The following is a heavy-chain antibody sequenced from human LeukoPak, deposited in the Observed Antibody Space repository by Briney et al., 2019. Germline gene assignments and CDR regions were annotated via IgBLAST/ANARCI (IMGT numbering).Heavy chain of an antibody. V-gene: IGHV1-18*01. Sequence: ASVKVSCKASGYTFTDFDFIWVRQAPGQGLEWMGWVSTYNGDTDYAKKFQDRVTMTTESSTQTTFMELRNLRSDDTAVYYCARAESMALYFLYWGQGTLVSVSS. CDR2: VSTYNGDT. CDR3: ARAESMALYFLY. J-gene: IGHJ1*01. D-gene: IGHD1-14*01. CDR1: GYTFTDFD.